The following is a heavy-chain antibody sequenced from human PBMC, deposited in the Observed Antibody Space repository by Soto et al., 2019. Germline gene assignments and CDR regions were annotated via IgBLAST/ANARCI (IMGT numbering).Heavy chain of an antibody. Sequence: GSLVLPCAVSGFICSSYDMSWVRQAPGKGLEWVSTILVGGSTHYEDSVKGRFTISRDTSKNTVYLQMNSLTAGDTAFYYCAKATATSGGAFEIYGQGTMVTVSS. CDR1: GFICSSYD. CDR2: ILVGGST. D-gene: IGHD1-1*01. V-gene: IGHV3-23*01. CDR3: AKATATSGGAFEI. J-gene: IGHJ3*02.